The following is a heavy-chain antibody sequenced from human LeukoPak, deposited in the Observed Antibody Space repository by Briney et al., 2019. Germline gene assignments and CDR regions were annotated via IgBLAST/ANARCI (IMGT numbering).Heavy chain of an antibody. CDR3: AGLLVDSSGYYN. J-gene: IGHJ4*02. CDR2: MNPNSGNT. Sequence: ASVKVSCKASGYTFTSYDINWVRQATGQGLEWMGWMNPNSGNTGYAQKFQGRVTMTRNTSISTAYMELSSLRSEDTAVYYCAGLLVDSSGYYNWGQGTLVTVST. V-gene: IGHV1-8*01. CDR1: GYTFTSYD. D-gene: IGHD3-22*01.